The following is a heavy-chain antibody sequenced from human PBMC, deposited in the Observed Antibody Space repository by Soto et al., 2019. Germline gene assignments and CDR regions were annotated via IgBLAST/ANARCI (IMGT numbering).Heavy chain of an antibody. CDR2: INHSGST. J-gene: IGHJ5*02. V-gene: IGHV4-34*01. Sequence: SETLSLTCAVYGGSFSGYYWSWIRQPPGKGLEWIGEINHSGSTNYNPSLKSRVTISVDTSKNQFSLKLSSVTAADTAVYYCARRYIFSNWFDPWGQGTLVTVSS. CDR1: GGSFSGYY. D-gene: IGHD3-16*02. CDR3: ARRYIFSNWFDP.